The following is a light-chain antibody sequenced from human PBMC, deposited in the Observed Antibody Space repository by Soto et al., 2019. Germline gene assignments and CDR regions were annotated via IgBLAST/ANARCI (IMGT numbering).Light chain of an antibody. J-gene: IGLJ3*02. V-gene: IGLV8-61*01. CDR2: STN. Sequence: QTVVTQEPSFSVSPGRTVTLTCGLSSGSVSISYYPSWYQQTPGQAPRTLIYSTNTRSSGVPDRFSGSILGNKAALTITGAQADDESDYYCELYMGSGIWVFGGGTKLTVL. CDR3: ELYMGSGIWV. CDR1: SGSVSISYY.